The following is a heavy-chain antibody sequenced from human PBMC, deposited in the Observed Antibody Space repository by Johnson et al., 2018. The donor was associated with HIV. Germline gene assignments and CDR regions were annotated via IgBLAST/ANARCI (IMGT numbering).Heavy chain of an antibody. CDR2: INSDGSTT. Sequence: VQLVESGGGLVQPGGSLRLSCAASGFTFSSYWMHWVRKAPGKGLVWVSRINSDGSTTSYADSVKGRFTISRDNSKTTLYLQMNSLRTEDTAVYYCARETYYSSIDAFDIWGQGTMVTVSS. CDR1: GFTFSSYW. D-gene: IGHD3-10*01. CDR3: ARETYYSSIDAFDI. J-gene: IGHJ3*02. V-gene: IGHV3-74*01.